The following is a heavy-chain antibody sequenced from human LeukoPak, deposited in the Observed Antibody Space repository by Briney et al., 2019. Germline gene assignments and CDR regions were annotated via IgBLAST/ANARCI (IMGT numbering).Heavy chain of an antibody. CDR1: GFTFSRHG. V-gene: IGHV3-30*03. D-gene: IGHD2-21*02. CDR3: ARDSQHIVVVTVTLDVAGALDY. Sequence: PGGSLRLSCAPSGFTFSRHGMHWVRQAPGKGLEWVAIISNDGSRKYYAHSVEGRFTISRDNSKNTLYLQMDSLRAEDTAVYYCARDSQHIVVVTVTLDVAGALDYWGQGTLVTVSS. J-gene: IGHJ4*02. CDR2: ISNDGSRK.